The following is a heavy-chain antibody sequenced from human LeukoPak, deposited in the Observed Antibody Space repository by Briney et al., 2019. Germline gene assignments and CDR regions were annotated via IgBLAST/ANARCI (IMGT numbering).Heavy chain of an antibody. D-gene: IGHD3-10*01. CDR1: GYTFTGYY. CDR2: INPNSGGT. V-gene: IGHV1-2*02. J-gene: IGHJ4*02. CDR3: ARGLHYYGSGSPNDY. Sequence: ASVKVSCKASGYTFTGYYMHWVRQAPGQGLEWMGWINPNSGGTNYAQKFQGRVTMTRDKSISTAYMELSRLRSDDTAVYYCARGLHYYGSGSPNDYWGQGTLVTVSS.